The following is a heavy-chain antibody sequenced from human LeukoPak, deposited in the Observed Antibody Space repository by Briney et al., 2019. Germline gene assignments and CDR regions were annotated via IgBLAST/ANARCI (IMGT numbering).Heavy chain of an antibody. J-gene: IGHJ3*01. CDR2: IASSGLNT. V-gene: IGHV3-23*01. D-gene: IGHD5-12*01. CDR1: GFMFRDAA. CDR3: ARDIELST. Sequence: GGSLRLCCAASGFMFRDAAMTWVRQAPGKGLEWVSLIASSGLNTYYADSVRGRFTISRDNSKSTLSLQMNSLRVEDTAIYYCARDIELSTWGLGTLVTVSS.